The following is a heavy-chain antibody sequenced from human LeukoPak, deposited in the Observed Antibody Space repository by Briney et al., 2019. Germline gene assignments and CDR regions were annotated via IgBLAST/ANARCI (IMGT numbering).Heavy chain of an antibody. CDR3: ARGGYYDSSGYYEDAFDI. V-gene: IGHV4-59*08. CDR1: LGSISSYY. J-gene: IGHJ3*02. CDR2: IYYSGST. D-gene: IGHD3-22*01. Sequence: SETLSLTCTVSLGSISSYYWSWIRQPPGKGLEWIGYIYYSGSTNNNPSLKSRVTISVDTSKNQFSLKLSSVTAAATAVYYCARGGYYDSSGYYEDAFDIWGQGTMVTVSS.